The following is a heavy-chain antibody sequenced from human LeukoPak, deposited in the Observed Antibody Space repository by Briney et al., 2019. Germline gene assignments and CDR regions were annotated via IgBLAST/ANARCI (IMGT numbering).Heavy chain of an antibody. CDR1: GGSISNSSYY. Sequence: SETLSLTCTVSGGSISNSSYYWGWIRQPPGKGLEWIGRMYYSGNTYYNPSLKSRATISVDTSKNQFSLKLSSVTAADTAVYYCARHGRMGTINPSYWGQGTLVTVSS. D-gene: IGHD5-24*01. CDR2: MYYSGNT. CDR3: ARHGRMGTINPSY. V-gene: IGHV4-39*01. J-gene: IGHJ4*02.